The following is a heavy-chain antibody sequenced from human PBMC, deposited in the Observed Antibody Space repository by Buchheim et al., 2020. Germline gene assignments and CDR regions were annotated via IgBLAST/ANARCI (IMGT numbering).Heavy chain of an antibody. CDR2: IYYSGST. V-gene: IGHV4-59*01. CDR1: GGSISSYY. D-gene: IGHD4-17*01. CDR3: ARGSTVTALDY. J-gene: IGHJ4*02. Sequence: QVQLQESGPGLVKPSETLSLTCTVSGGSISSYYWSWIRQPPGKGLEWIGYIYYSGSTNYNPSLKSRVTISVDTSKNQFSLKLSSVTAADTAVYYCARGSTVTALDYWGQETL.